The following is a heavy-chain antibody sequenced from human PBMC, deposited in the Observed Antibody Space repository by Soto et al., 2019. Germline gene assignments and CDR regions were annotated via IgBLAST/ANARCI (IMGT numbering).Heavy chain of an antibody. J-gene: IGHJ6*02. CDR3: ARGKRDSTSCLDV. CDR1: TGSINGYY. V-gene: IGHV4-59*01. CDR2: IYSSGST. Sequence: SETLSLTCRVSTGSINGYYWNWIRQSPGKGLEWIAFIYSSGSTDYNPSLKSRATISVDRSKNQVSLKLTSVTAADTAVYYCARGKRDSTSCLDVWGQGTTVTVSS. D-gene: IGHD2-2*01.